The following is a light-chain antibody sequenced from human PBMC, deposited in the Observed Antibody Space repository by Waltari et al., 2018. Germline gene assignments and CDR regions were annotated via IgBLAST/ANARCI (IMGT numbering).Light chain of an antibody. J-gene: IGKJ1*01. Sequence: EIVLTQSPGTLSLSPGERATLSCRASQSVSRSLAWYQQKPGQAPRLLIYGASSRATGCPERFSGSGSGTGFRLTISRLEPEDFAVYYCQHYVRLPVTFGQGTKVEIK. CDR3: QHYVRLPVT. V-gene: IGKV3-20*01. CDR1: QSVSRS. CDR2: GAS.